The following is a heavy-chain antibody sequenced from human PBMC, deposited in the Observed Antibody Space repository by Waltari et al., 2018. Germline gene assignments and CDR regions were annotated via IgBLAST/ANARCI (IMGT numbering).Heavy chain of an antibody. V-gene: IGHV4-39*07. CDR1: GDSISSRTYH. CDR2: IYYSGTT. CDR3: ARVSNYYGSGSYYNPMDV. Sequence: QLQLQESGPGLVKPSETLSLTCAVSGDSISSRTYHWGWIRQPPGKGLEWIGTIYYSGTTYYNPARNSRATISIDTSKNQFSLKLSSVTAADTAVYYWARVSNYYGSGSYYNPMDVWGQGTTITVSS. D-gene: IGHD3-10*01. J-gene: IGHJ6*02.